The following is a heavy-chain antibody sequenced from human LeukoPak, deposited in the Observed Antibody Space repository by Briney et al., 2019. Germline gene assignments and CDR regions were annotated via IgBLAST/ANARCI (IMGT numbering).Heavy chain of an antibody. CDR3: AREIPENFNLDY. CDR1: GYTFTIYY. CDR2: IKPNGGST. Sequence: ASVTLSCTASGYTFTIYYTHWVRQAPEPGLEGMGIIKPNGGSTLYSQKFQGRVTVTSDRSRSTVYVELRSLRSEDTAVYYGAREIPENFNLDYWGQGTLVTVSS. V-gene: IGHV1-46*01. J-gene: IGHJ4*02. D-gene: IGHD2/OR15-2a*01.